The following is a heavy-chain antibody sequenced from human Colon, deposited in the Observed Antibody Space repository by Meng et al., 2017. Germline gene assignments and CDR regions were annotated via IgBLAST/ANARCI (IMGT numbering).Heavy chain of an antibody. CDR2: IYYTGNT. CDR1: MASVHTYSYY. Sequence: SGPLVGGPLKALSHALTFCMASVHTYSYYWSWIRQSPGEGLEWIGYIYYTGNTNHNPSLASRVSMSLDTSKNHFSLHLTSVTAADTAIYYCARVNGDFDEAWFDPWGQGTLVTVSS. J-gene: IGHJ5*02. D-gene: IGHD4-17*01. V-gene: IGHV4-61*03. CDR3: ARVNGDFDEAWFDP.